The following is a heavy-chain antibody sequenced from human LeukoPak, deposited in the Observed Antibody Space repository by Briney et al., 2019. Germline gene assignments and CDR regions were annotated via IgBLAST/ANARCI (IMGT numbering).Heavy chain of an antibody. CDR1: EYSFTTYW. V-gene: IGHV5-51*01. CDR2: IYPGDSDT. CDR3: ARVRYSTTWHRAFFDY. Sequence: GESLKISCKGSEYSFTTYWIAWVRQTPGRGLEWMGIIYPGDSDTRYSPSFQGQVTISGDKSISTAYLQWSGLKASDSAMYYCARVRYSTTWHRAFFDYWGQGTLVTVSS. J-gene: IGHJ4*02. D-gene: IGHD1-1*01.